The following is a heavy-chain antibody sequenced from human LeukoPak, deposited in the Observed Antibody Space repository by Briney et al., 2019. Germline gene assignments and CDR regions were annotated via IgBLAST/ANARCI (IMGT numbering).Heavy chain of an antibody. Sequence: GGTLRLSCAASGFTFSSYGMSWVRQAPGKGLEWVSAISGSGGSTYYADSVKGRFTISRDNAKNSLYLQMNSLRAEDTAVYYCARAGCGSGDSCYSDWYFDLWGRGTLVTVSS. V-gene: IGHV3-23*01. D-gene: IGHD2-15*01. CDR3: ARAGCGSGDSCYSDWYFDL. CDR2: ISGSGGST. CDR1: GFTFSSYG. J-gene: IGHJ2*01.